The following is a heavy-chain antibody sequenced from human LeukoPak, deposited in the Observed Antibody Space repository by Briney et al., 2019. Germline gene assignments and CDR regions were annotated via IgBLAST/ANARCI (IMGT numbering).Heavy chain of an antibody. Sequence: SETLSLTCAVYGGSLSGYYWSWIRQPPGKGLEWIGEINHSGSTNYNPSLKSRVTISVDTSKNQFSLKLSSVTAADTAVYYCARGHRGKYYYDSSGYYYTYWGQGTLVTVSS. D-gene: IGHD3-22*01. CDR2: INHSGST. J-gene: IGHJ4*02. CDR1: GGSLSGYY. V-gene: IGHV4-34*01. CDR3: ARGHRGKYYYDSSGYYYTY.